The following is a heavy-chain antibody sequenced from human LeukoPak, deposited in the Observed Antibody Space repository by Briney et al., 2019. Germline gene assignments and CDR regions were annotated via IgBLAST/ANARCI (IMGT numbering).Heavy chain of an antibody. CDR3: VSVGATLYYFDY. CDR1: GFTFSDYY. J-gene: IGHJ4*02. V-gene: IGHV3-11*06. D-gene: IGHD1-26*01. Sequence: PGGSLRLSCAASGFTFSDYYMSWIRQAPGKGLEWVSSISSSSSYIYYADSVKGRFTISRDNAKNSLYLQMNSLRAEDTAVYYCVSVGATLYYFDYWGQGTLVTVSS. CDR2: ISSSSSYI.